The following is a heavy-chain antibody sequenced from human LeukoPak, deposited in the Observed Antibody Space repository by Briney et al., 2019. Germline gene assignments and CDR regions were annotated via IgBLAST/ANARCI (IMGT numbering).Heavy chain of an antibody. CDR3: ARYYYDSSGYYSHDY. V-gene: IGHV4-59*01. CDR2: IYYTGST. CDR1: GGSITIYI. J-gene: IGHJ4*02. D-gene: IGHD3-22*01. Sequence: PSETLSLTCSVSGGSITIYIWTCIRPPPGKGLERIGHIYYTGSTNYNASLKSRFTMSVDSSKNQISLKLTSVTAEDTAVYYCARYYYDSSGYYSHDYWGQGTLVTVSS.